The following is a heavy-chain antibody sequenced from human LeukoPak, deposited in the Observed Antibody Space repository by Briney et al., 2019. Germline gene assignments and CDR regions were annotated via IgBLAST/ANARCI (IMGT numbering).Heavy chain of an antibody. J-gene: IGHJ4*02. CDR1: GFTFSSYS. Sequence: SGGSLRLSCAASGFTFSSYSMNWVRQAPGKGLEWVSYISSSSSTIYYADSLKGRFTISRDNAKNSLYLQMNSLRAEDSAVYYCARALAPEVGSTPDYWGQGTLVTVSS. CDR2: ISSSSSTI. D-gene: IGHD1-26*01. CDR3: ARALAPEVGSTPDY. V-gene: IGHV3-48*04.